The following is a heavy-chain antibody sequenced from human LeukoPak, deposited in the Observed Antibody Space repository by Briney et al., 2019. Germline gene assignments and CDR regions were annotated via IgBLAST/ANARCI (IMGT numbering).Heavy chain of an antibody. CDR2: ISSSGGST. V-gene: IGHV3-23*01. D-gene: IGHD1-26*01. CDR3: AKDQRWESPHYLAS. CDR1: GFTFSSSA. Sequence: GGSLRLSCAASGFTFSSSARSWVRQVPGKGLEWVSGISSSGGSTNYADSVRGRFTISRDTSKNTLYVQMNRLRDEATALYYSAKDQRWESPHYLASWGQGTLVTVSS. J-gene: IGHJ4*02.